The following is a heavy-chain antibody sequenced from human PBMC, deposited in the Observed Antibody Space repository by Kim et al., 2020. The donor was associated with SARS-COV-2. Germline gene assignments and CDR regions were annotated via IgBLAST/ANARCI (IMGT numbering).Heavy chain of an antibody. V-gene: IGHV3-74*01. CDR3: ARDVGRLRPDI. CDR1: GFTFSRYW. Sequence: GGSLRLSCAASGFTFSRYWMHWVRQAPGKGLVWVSRIRGDASSTSYADSVEGRFTISRDNAKNTMYLQMNSLRAEDTAVYYCARDVGRLRPDIWGQGTMLSVSS. D-gene: IGHD5-12*01. CDR2: IRGDASST. J-gene: IGHJ3*02.